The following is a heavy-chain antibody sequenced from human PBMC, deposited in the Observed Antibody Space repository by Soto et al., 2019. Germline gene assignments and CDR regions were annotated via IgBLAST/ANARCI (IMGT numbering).Heavy chain of an antibody. Sequence: GESLKISCKGSGYSFTSYWIGWVRQMPGKGLEWMGIIYPGDSDTRYSPSFQGQVTISADKSISTAYLQWSSLKASDTAMYYCATSRREFRTLSAFYIWAQGTMVTVSS. V-gene: IGHV5-51*01. J-gene: IGHJ3*02. CDR3: ATSRREFRTLSAFYI. D-gene: IGHD1-1*01. CDR2: IYPGDSDT. CDR1: GYSFTSYW.